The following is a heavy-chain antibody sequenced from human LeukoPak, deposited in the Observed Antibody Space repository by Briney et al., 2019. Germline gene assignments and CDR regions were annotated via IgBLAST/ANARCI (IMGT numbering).Heavy chain of an antibody. CDR1: GFTFSSYW. D-gene: IGHD2-15*01. J-gene: IGHJ4*02. CDR3: ASRSSVAASGPG. Sequence: GGSLRLSCAASGFTFSSYWMSWVRQAPGKGLEWVANTNQDGSEKYVDSVKGRFTISRDNAKNSLYLQMSSLRAEDTALYYCASRSSVAASGPGWGQGTLVTVSS. CDR2: TNQDGSEK. V-gene: IGHV3-7*01.